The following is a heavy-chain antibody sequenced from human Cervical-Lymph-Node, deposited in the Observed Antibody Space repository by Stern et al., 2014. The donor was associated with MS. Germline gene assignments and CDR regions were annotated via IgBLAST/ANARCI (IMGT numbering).Heavy chain of an antibody. J-gene: IGHJ4*02. CDR3: TRGWSA. CDR1: GYTFTSDD. CDR2: MNPDSGDT. V-gene: IGHV1-8*01. Sequence: QVQLLQPGAEVKKPGASVKVSCKASGYTFTSDDINWVRQVPGQGLEWMGWMNPDSGDTGYAQKFRGKFTITRDLSINTAYMEMSSLKFEDTAVYYCTRGWSAWGQGTLVTVSS. D-gene: IGHD3-3*01.